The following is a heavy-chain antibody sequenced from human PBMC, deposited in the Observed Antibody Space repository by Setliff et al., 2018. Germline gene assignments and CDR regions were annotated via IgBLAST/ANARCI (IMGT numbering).Heavy chain of an antibody. Sequence: ASVKVSCKASGDSFSNYAISWVRQAPGQELEWMGIMHPSGVGTSGPQKFQGRVTMTRDTSTSTVYMVLNNLRSEDTALYYCAFEYGTSKRFDPWGQGTLVTVSS. J-gene: IGHJ5*02. V-gene: IGHV1-46*01. D-gene: IGHD3-10*01. CDR1: GDSFSNYA. CDR2: MHPSGVGT. CDR3: AFEYGTSKRFDP.